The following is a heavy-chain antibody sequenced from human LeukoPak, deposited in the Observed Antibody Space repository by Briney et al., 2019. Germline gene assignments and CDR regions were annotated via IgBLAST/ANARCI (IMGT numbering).Heavy chain of an antibody. CDR2: TSAYNGNA. Sequence: VASVKVSCKASGYTFTSYGISWVRQAPGQGLEWMGWTSAYNGNANYAQKFQGRVTMTTDTSTSTAYMELSSLRSEDTAVYYCARVGRRGTSIGNYFDYWGQGTLVTVSS. CDR3: ARVGRRGTSIGNYFDY. J-gene: IGHJ4*02. D-gene: IGHD2-2*01. CDR1: GYTFTSYG. V-gene: IGHV1-18*01.